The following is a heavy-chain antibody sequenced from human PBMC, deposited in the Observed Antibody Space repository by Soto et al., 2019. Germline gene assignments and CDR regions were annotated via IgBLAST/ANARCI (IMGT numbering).Heavy chain of an antibody. V-gene: IGHV3-23*01. D-gene: IGHD2-15*01. J-gene: IGHJ4*02. CDR2: ISLGGGST. CDR1: GFTFSRFD. CDR3: AKTVSIAVVAAPNFDS. Sequence: EVQLLESGGGLVQPGGSLRLSCAASGFTFSRFDMSWVRQAPGKGLQWVAGISLGGGSTYYTDSVKGRFTIPRDNSQNTLYLQMNSLRGEDTAVYYCAKTVSIAVVAAPNFDSWGQGTLVSVSS.